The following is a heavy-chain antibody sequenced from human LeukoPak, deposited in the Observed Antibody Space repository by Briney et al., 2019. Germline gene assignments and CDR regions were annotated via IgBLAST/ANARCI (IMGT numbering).Heavy chain of an antibody. CDR3: ARDGAVKWHRGIDYFDY. CDR2: ISSSGSTI. D-gene: IGHD3-16*01. Sequence: PGGSLRLSCAASGFTFSDYYMSWIRQAPGKGLEWVSYISSSGSTIYYADSVKGRFTISRDNTKNSLYLQMNSLRAEDTALYYCARDGAVKWHRGIDYFDYWGQGTLVTVSS. V-gene: IGHV3-11*04. J-gene: IGHJ4*02. CDR1: GFTFSDYY.